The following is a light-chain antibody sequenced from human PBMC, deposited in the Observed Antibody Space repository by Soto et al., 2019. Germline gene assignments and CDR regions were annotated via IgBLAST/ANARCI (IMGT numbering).Light chain of an antibody. CDR2: DAS. J-gene: IGKJ3*01. V-gene: IGKV1-33*01. CDR3: QKCDYLPI. CDR1: HDITSY. Sequence: DIQMTQSPSSLSASVGDRVTITCQASHDITSYLNWYQHKPGKSPKLLIYDASILEAGVPSRFSGSGSGTHFTFTISRLQPEDVATDYCQKCDYLPIFGPGTTVDFK.